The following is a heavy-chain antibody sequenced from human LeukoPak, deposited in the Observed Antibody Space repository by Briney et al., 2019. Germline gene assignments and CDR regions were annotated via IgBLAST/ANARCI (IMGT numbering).Heavy chain of an antibody. CDR2: ISSSGSTI. Sequence: PGGSLRLSCAASGFTFSDYYMSWIRQAPGKGLEWVSYISSSGSTIYYADSVKGRFTISRDNAKNSLYLQMNSLRAEDTAVYYCARDFGEYCSSTSCYTRFDYWGQGTLVTVSS. CDR1: GFTFSDYY. V-gene: IGHV3-11*04. J-gene: IGHJ4*02. D-gene: IGHD2-2*02. CDR3: ARDFGEYCSSTSCYTRFDY.